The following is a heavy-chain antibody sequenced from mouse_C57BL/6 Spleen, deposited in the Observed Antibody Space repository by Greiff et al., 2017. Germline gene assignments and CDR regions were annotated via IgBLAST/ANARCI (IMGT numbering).Heavy chain of an antibody. CDR1: GYTFTSYW. CDR3: ARSGYYGNYVDY. V-gene: IGHV1-64*01. Sequence: VQLQQPGAELVKPGASVKLSCKASGYTFTSYWMHWVKQRPGQGLEWIGMIHPNSGSTNYNEKFKSKATLTVDKSSSTAYMQLSSLTSEDSAVYYCARSGYYGNYVDYWGQGTTLTVSS. D-gene: IGHD2-1*01. J-gene: IGHJ2*01. CDR2: IHPNSGST.